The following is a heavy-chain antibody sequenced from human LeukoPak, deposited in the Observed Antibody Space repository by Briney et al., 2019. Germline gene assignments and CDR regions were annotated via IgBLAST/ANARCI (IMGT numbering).Heavy chain of an antibody. CDR2: IYSGGST. D-gene: IGHD3-22*01. CDR3: ARMGGYYDSSGSPVDAFDI. V-gene: IGHV3-53*04. Sequence: GGSLRLSCAASGFTVSSNYMSWVRQAPGKGLEWVSVIYSGGSTYYADSAKGRFTISRHNSKNTLYLRMNSLRAEGTAVYYCARMGGYYDSSGSPVDAFDIWGQGTMVTVSS. J-gene: IGHJ3*02. CDR1: GFTVSSNY.